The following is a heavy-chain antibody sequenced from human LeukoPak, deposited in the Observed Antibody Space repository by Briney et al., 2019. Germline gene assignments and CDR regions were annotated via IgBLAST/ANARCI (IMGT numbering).Heavy chain of an antibody. D-gene: IGHD3-10*02. CDR2: INPSGGST. V-gene: IGHV1-46*01. CDR3: ARDSRLFGYN. Sequence: GASVKVSCRASGYTFTNYYMHWVRQAPGQGLEWMGIINPSGGSTSYAQKFQGRITMTRDTSTSTVYMELSSLRSEDTAVYYCARDSRLFGYNWGQGTLVTVSS. J-gene: IGHJ4*02. CDR1: GYTFTNYY.